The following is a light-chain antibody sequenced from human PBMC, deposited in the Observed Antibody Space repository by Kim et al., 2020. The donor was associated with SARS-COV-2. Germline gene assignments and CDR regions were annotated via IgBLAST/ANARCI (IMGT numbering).Light chain of an antibody. Sequence: DIVMTQSPDSLAVSLGERATINCKSSQSVWFSSNNNDLLAWYQQKPGQPPKVLIYWASTRESGVPDRFSASGSGEVFPLPISTLQAKDVVVYFFLKYFNTPYPFGGGTTVGI. V-gene: IGKV4-1*01. CDR3: LKYFNTPYP. CDR2: WAS. J-gene: IGKJ4*01. CDR1: QSVWFSSNNNDL.